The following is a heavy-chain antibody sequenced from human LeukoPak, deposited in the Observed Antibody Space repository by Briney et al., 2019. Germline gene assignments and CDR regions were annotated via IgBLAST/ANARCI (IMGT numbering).Heavy chain of an antibody. D-gene: IGHD3-10*01. CDR3: ARVHYYGSGSYDAFDY. CDR1: GFTFSSYA. CDR2: ISSDGSNK. Sequence: PGRSLRLSCAASGFTFSSYAMHWVRQAPGKGLEWVAVISSDGSNKYYADSVKGRFTISRDNSKNTLYLQMNSLRAEDTAVYYCARVHYYGSGSYDAFDYWGQGTLVTVSS. V-gene: IGHV3-30*04. J-gene: IGHJ4*02.